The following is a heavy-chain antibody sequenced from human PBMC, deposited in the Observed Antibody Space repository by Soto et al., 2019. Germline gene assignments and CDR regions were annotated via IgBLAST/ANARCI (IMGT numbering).Heavy chain of an antibody. CDR2: THSGGHT. CDR1: GFIFSTYS. Sequence: PGGSLRLSCAASGFIFSTYSMNWVRQGPGKGLEWVSVTHSGGHTYYAESVKGRFIISSDNSKNTVYLQMNSLRAEDTAIYYCASSTANNGWYSYFDHWGQGTPVTVSS. D-gene: IGHD2-15*01. CDR3: ASSTANNGWYSYFDH. V-gene: IGHV3-66*01. J-gene: IGHJ4*02.